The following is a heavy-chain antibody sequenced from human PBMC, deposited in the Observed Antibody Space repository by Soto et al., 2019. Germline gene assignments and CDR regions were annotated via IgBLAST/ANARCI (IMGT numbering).Heavy chain of an antibody. Sequence: GGSLRLSCAASGFSFTSSALGWVRQAPGKGLEWVSAVSTSGGTTYYADSVKGRFAISRDNSKSTLYLQMSSLRAEDTALYYCAKPRMYSGGIYWYFDLWGRGTLVTVSS. V-gene: IGHV3-23*01. CDR1: GFSFTSSA. CDR2: VSTSGGTT. CDR3: AKPRMYSGGIYWYFDL. J-gene: IGHJ2*01. D-gene: IGHD6-19*01.